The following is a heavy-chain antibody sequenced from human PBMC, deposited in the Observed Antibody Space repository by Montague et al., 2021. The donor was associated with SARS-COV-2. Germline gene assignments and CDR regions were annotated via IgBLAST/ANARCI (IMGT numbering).Heavy chain of an antibody. CDR3: ATQEDPSGWIPGPFDF. Sequence: SEILSLTCTVSGGSIRSSSYYWAWIRQPPGKGLEWIGSIYYRGSTFYNPSLKSRVFISVDTSKNQLSLTLTSVTAADTAVYYCATQEDPSGWIPGPFDFWGQGTLLSVSS. D-gene: IGHD6-19*01. CDR1: GGSIRSSSYY. CDR2: IYYRGST. J-gene: IGHJ4*02. V-gene: IGHV4-39*01.